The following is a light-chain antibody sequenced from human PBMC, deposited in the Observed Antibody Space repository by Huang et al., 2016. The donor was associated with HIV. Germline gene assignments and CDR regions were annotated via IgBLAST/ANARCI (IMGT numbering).Light chain of an antibody. CDR2: ASS. Sequence: DIQMTQSPSSLSVSIGDRVTITCRASQDISNSLAWYQQKSGNAPRLLLYASSRLDPDVSSRFSGSGSGTAHTLTISGLQPEDSATYYCQQYYSSPRTFGQGTKLEI. CDR3: QQYYSSPRT. V-gene: IGKV1-NL1*01. CDR1: QDISNS. J-gene: IGKJ2*01.